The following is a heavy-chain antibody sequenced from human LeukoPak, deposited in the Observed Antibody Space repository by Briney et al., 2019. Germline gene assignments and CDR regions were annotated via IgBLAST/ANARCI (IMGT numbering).Heavy chain of an antibody. V-gene: IGHV3-20*04. CDR2: INWKGTKT. Sequence: PGGSLRLSCAASGLTFDDFGMTWVRQTPGKGLEWVSGINWKGTKTSYADSVKGRFTISRDNAKNSLYLQMNSLRAEDTAVYYCARGLERANYYYYYMDVWGKGTTVTISS. CDR3: ARGLERANYYYYYMDV. J-gene: IGHJ6*03. CDR1: GLTFDDFG. D-gene: IGHD1-1*01.